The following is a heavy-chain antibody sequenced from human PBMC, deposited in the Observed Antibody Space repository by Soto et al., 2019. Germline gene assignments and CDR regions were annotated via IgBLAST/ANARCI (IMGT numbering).Heavy chain of an antibody. CDR3: ARAKGYCSGGSCYPFNWFDP. V-gene: IGHV4-31*03. CDR2: IYYSGST. D-gene: IGHD2-15*01. Sequence: SETLSLTCTVSGGSISSGGYYWSWIRQHPGKGLEWIGYIYYSGSTYYNPSLKSRVTISVDTSKNQFSLKLSSVTAADTAVYYCARAKGYCSGGSCYPFNWFDPWGQGTLVTVS. CDR1: GGSISSGGYY. J-gene: IGHJ5*02.